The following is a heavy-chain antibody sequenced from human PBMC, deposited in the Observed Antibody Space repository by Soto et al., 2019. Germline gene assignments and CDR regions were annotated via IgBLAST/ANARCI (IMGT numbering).Heavy chain of an antibody. J-gene: IGHJ3*02. CDR1: GFTCSSYA. CDR2: ISYDGSNK. Sequence: QVQLVESGGGVLQPGRSLRLSCAASGFTCSSYAMHWVRQAPGKGLEWVAVISYDGSNKYYADSVKGRFTISRDNSKNTLYLQMNRLRAEDTAVYYCARDSTYYYDSSGYSGAFDIWGQGTMVPVSS. CDR3: ARDSTYYYDSSGYSGAFDI. V-gene: IGHV3-30-3*01. D-gene: IGHD3-22*01.